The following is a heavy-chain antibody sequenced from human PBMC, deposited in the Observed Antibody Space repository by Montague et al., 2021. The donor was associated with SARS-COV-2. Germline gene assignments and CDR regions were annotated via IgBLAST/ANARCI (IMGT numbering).Heavy chain of an antibody. Sequence: SETLSLTCSVSGGSISTSPYFWGWIRQPPGKGLEWIGSIYYSGSTYYNPSLKSRVAISIDTSENQFSLKLSSVTAADTAVYYCARGNRIAVAGTDFDYWGQEPWSPSPQ. CDR3: ARGNRIAVAGTDFDY. D-gene: IGHD6-19*01. CDR2: IYYSGST. V-gene: IGHV4-39*07. J-gene: IGHJ4*01. CDR1: GGSISTSPYF.